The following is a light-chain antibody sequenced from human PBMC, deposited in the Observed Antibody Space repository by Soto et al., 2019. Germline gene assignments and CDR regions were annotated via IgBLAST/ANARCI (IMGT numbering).Light chain of an antibody. Sequence: QSVLTQPPSASGTPGQSVSISCSGSRSSIGTNPVNWYQQLPGTAPKLLFYTNTQRPSGVPDRFSASKSGTSASLAISGLQSEDEADYYCAAWDDSLNSVIFGGGTKVTVL. CDR3: AAWDDSLNSVI. J-gene: IGLJ2*01. CDR2: TNT. V-gene: IGLV1-44*01. CDR1: RSSIGTNP.